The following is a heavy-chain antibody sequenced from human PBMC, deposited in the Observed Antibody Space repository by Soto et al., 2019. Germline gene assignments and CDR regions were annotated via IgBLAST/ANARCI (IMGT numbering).Heavy chain of an antibody. Sequence: QLQLQESGPGLVKPSETLSLTCTVSGGSISSSDNFWGWIRQPPGKGLELIGSIYYSGSTYNNPSLNSRVPLSVDTSKNQFSLKLNSVTAADTAVYYCARYYGDYKNYFDYWGQGTLVTVSS. CDR3: ARYYGDYKNYFDY. V-gene: IGHV4-39*01. CDR2: IYYSGST. CDR1: GGSISSSDNF. D-gene: IGHD4-17*01. J-gene: IGHJ4*02.